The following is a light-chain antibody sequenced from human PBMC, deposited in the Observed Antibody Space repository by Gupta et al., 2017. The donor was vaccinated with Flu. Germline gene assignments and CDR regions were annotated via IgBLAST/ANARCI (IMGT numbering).Light chain of an antibody. V-gene: IGKV3-11*01. CDR1: QSLSTS. CDR2: DAS. CDR3: QQRSTWPLT. Sequence: PAPLSLSPGERATLSCRTSQSLSTSLGWYQQKPGQAPRLLIYDASNRATDIPARFSGSGSGTDFTLIISNLEPEDFAVYYCQQRSTWPLTFGGGTRVEI. J-gene: IGKJ4*01.